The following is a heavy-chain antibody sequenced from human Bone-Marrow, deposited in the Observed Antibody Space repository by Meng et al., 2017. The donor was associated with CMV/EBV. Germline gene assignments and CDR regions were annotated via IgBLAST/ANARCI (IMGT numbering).Heavy chain of an antibody. V-gene: IGHV3-15*01. CDR2: IKSKTDGGTT. D-gene: IGHD4-11*01. CDR1: GFTFGDYA. CDR3: TTVSNYDLFDY. Sequence: GESLKISCTASGFTFGDYAMSWVRQAPGKGLEWVGRIKSKTDGGTTDYAAPVKGRFTISRDDSKNTLYLQLNSLKTEDTAVYYCTTVSNYDLFDYWGQGTLVTVSS. J-gene: IGHJ4*02.